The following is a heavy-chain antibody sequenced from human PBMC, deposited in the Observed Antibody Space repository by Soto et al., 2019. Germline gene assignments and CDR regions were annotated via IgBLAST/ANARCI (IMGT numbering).Heavy chain of an antibody. Sequence: GASVKVSCKASGYTFTSYDINWVRQATGQGLEWMGWMNPNSGNTGYAQNFQGRVTMTRNTSISTAYMELSSLRSEDTAVYYCARDLRYFDWLFDPNAFDIWGQGTMVTVSS. CDR2: MNPNSGNT. J-gene: IGHJ3*02. CDR3: ARDLRYFDWLFDPNAFDI. V-gene: IGHV1-8*01. CDR1: GYTFTSYD. D-gene: IGHD3-9*01.